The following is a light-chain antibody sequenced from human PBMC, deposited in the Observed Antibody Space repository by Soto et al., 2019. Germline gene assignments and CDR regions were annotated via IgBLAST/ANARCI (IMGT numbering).Light chain of an antibody. CDR1: QSVSSD. CDR3: QQYAKSPKT. J-gene: IGKJ1*01. Sequence: ELVLAQSPGTLSLSPGDRATLSCRASQSVSSDLAWYQQKPGQAPRLLIYGASTRATGIPDRLSGSGSGTDFTLIISRLEPEDFAVYHCQQYAKSPKTFGQGTKLEIK. CDR2: GAS. V-gene: IGKV3-20*01.